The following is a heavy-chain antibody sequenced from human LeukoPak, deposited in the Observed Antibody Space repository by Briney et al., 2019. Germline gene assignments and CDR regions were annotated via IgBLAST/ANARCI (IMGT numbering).Heavy chain of an antibody. CDR2: ISSSSSAI. V-gene: IGHV3-48*02. CDR1: GFTFSSYS. Sequence: GGSLRLSCAASGFTFSSYSMNWVRQAPGKGLELVSYISSSSSAIYYADSVKGRFTISRDNAKNSLYLQMNSLRDEDTAVYYCAALAYYDSSGLPPWGQGTLVTVSS. D-gene: IGHD3-22*01. CDR3: AALAYYDSSGLPP. J-gene: IGHJ5*02.